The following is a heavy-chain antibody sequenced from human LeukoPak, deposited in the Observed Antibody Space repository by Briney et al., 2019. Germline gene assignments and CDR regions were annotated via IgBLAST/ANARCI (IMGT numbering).Heavy chain of an antibody. CDR2: INHSGST. CDR3: ARGSSSWYFDY. J-gene: IGHJ4*02. D-gene: IGHD6-13*01. Sequence: SETLSLTCAVYGGSFSGYYWSWIRQPPGKGLEWIGEINHSGSTNYNPSLKSRVTISVDTSKNQFSLKLSSVTAADTAVYYCARGSSSWYFDYWGQGTLVTVSS. V-gene: IGHV4-34*01. CDR1: GGSFSGYY.